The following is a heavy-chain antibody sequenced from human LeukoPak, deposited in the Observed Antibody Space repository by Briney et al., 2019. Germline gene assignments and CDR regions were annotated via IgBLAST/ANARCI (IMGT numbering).Heavy chain of an antibody. J-gene: IGHJ3*02. CDR1: GGSISSYY. CDR3: ARAPSSSWYDAFDI. D-gene: IGHD6-13*01. V-gene: IGHV4-59*08. Sequence: PSETLSLTCPVSGGSISSYYWSWIRQPPGKGLEWIGYIYYSGSTNYNPSLKSRVTISVDTSKNQFSLKLSSVTAADTAVYYCARAPSSSWYDAFDIWGQGTMVTVSS. CDR2: IYYSGST.